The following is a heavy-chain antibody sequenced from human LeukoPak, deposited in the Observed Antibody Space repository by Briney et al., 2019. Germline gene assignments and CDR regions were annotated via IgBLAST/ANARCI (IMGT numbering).Heavy chain of an antibody. CDR2: IWYDGSNK. J-gene: IGHJ4*02. Sequence: GGSLRLSCAASGFTFSSYGMHCVRQPPGKGLEWVAVIWYDGSNKYYADSVKSRFTISRDNSKNTLYLQMTSLRAEDTAVYYCAFGSGSYYSFTFDYWGQGTLVTVSS. V-gene: IGHV3-33*01. CDR3: AFGSGSYYSFTFDY. CDR1: GFTFSSYG. D-gene: IGHD3-10*01.